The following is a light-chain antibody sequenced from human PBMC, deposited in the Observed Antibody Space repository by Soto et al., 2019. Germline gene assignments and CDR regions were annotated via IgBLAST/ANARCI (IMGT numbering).Light chain of an antibody. CDR2: EVS. CDR3: CSYAGSSFYG. CDR1: SSDVGSYNL. V-gene: IGLV2-23*02. Sequence: QSALTQPASVSGSPGQSITISCTGTSSDVGSYNLVSWYQQHPGKAPKLMIYEVSKRPSGVSNRFSGSKSGNTASLTISGLQAEDEADYYCCSYAGSSFYGFGTWTKLTVL. J-gene: IGLJ1*01.